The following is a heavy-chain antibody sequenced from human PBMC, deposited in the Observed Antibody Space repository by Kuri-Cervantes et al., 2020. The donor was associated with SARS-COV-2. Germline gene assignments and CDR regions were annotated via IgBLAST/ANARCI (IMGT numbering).Heavy chain of an antibody. V-gene: IGHV5-51*01. CDR3: ARHFEYEVGMDV. CDR2: IYPGDSDT. CDR1: GYSFTSYW. Sequence: GGSLRLSCKGSGYSFTSYWVGWVRQMPGKGLEWMGIIYPGDSDTRYSPSFQGQVTISADKSISTAYLQWSSLKASDTAMYYCARHFEYEVGMDVWGQGTTVTGSS. D-gene: IGHD6-6*01. J-gene: IGHJ6*02.